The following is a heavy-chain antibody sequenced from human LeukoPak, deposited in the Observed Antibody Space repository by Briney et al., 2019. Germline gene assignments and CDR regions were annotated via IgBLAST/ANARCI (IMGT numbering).Heavy chain of an antibody. J-gene: IGHJ5*02. D-gene: IGHD6-13*01. V-gene: IGHV4-59*12. Sequence: PSETLSLTCTVSGGSISSYYWSWIRQPPGKGLEWIGYIYYSGSTYYNPSLKSRVTISVDTSKNQFSLKLSSVTAADTAVYYCARVLITHSSSWYPLWKNNWFDPWGQGTLVTVSS. CDR3: ARVLITHSSSWYPLWKNNWFDP. CDR1: GGSISSYY. CDR2: IYYSGST.